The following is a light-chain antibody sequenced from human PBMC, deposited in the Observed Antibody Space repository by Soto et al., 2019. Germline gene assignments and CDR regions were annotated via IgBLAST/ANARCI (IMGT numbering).Light chain of an antibody. Sequence: QSVLTQSPSASGTPGQRVTISCSGSTSNFGSNSVNWYQQLPGTAPKVVIYGNNQRPSGVPDRFSGYKSGTSASLAISGLQSDDEADYYCAAWDDSVKGVLFGGGTQLTVL. CDR1: TSNFGSNS. V-gene: IGLV1-44*01. J-gene: IGLJ2*01. CDR2: GNN. CDR3: AAWDDSVKGVL.